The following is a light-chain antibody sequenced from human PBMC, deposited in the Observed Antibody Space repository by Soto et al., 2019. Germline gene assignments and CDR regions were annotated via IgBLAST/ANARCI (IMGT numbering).Light chain of an antibody. CDR2: GAS. Sequence: EIGLKQSVGTLSLNTGERATXXXXXSQSVSSTYLAWCQQKPGQAPRLLIYGASTRATGIPDRFSGTGSGTDFTLTIIRLEPEDFAVYYCQHFGDSPVTFGQGTRLEIK. CDR3: QHFGDSPVT. CDR1: QSVSSTY. V-gene: IGKV3-20*01. J-gene: IGKJ5*01.